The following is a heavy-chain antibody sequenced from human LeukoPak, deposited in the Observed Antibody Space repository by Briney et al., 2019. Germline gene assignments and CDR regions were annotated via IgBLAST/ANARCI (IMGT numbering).Heavy chain of an antibody. D-gene: IGHD4-23*01. Sequence: PGRSLRLSCAASGFTFTNYAMHWVRQTPGKGLEWVALISSDGSKNIYADPVKGRFTVSRDNSKNTLYLQMSSLRAEDTAVYYCVKEEGNGGLILWGQGTLVTVSS. CDR3: VKEEGNGGLIL. V-gene: IGHV3-30*18. CDR2: ISSDGSKN. CDR1: GFTFTNYA. J-gene: IGHJ4*02.